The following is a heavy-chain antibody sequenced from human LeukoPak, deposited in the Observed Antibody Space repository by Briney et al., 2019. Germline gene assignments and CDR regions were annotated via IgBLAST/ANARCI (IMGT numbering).Heavy chain of an antibody. V-gene: IGHV1-69*06. CDR1: GGTFSSYA. Sequence: SVKVSCKASGGTFSSYAISWVRQAPGQGLEWMGGIIPIFGTANYAQKFQGRVTITADKSTSTAYMELSSLRSEDTAVYYCAGGKQQLVPSHWGQGTLVTVSS. J-gene: IGHJ4*02. D-gene: IGHD6-13*01. CDR3: AGGKQQLVPSH. CDR2: IIPIFGTA.